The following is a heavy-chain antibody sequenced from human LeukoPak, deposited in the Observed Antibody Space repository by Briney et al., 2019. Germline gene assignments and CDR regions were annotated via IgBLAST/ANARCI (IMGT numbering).Heavy chain of an antibody. CDR2: ISSSSSYI. D-gene: IGHD3-10*01. CDR3: ARGQQNELLWFGELLWGEDY. CDR1: GFTFSSYS. V-gene: IGHV3-21*01. J-gene: IGHJ4*02. Sequence: GGSLRLSCAASGFTFSSYSMNWVRQAPGKGLEWVSSISSSSSYIYYADSVKGRFTISRDNAKNSLYLQMNSLRAEDTAVYYCARGQQNELLWFGELLWGEDYWGQGTLVTVSS.